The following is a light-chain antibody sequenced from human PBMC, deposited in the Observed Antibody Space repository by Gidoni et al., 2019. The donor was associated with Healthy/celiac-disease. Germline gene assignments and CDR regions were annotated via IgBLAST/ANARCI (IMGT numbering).Light chain of an antibody. J-gene: IGKJ2*01. CDR2: DAS. CDR1: QGISNY. Sequence: DIQMTQSPSSLSASVGDRVTITCQASQGISNYLNWYQQKPGKTPKLLTYDASNLETGVPSRFSGSGSGTDFTFTISSLQPEDIATYYCQQYDNLPRTFGQGTKLEIK. CDR3: QQYDNLPRT. V-gene: IGKV1-33*01.